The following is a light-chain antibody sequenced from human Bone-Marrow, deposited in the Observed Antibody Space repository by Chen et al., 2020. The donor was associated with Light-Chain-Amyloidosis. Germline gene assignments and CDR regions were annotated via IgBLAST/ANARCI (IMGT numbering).Light chain of an antibody. Sequence: QPVLTQPPSASASLGASVTLTCTLSSGYNNYKVDWYQQRPGKGPRVVMRVGTGGIVGSKVDDIPDRFSVLGSGLNRYLTSKNIQEADEGEYHWGADHGSGGNFDRVFGGGTKLTVL. CDR3: GADHGSGGNFDRV. CDR2: VGTGGIVG. CDR1: SGYNNYK. J-gene: IGLJ3*02. V-gene: IGLV9-49*03.